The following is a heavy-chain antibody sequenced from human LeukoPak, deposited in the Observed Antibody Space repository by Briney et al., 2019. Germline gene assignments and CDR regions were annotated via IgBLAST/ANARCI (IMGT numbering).Heavy chain of an antibody. CDR2: IYYSGST. V-gene: IGHV4-39*01. Sequence: SETLSLTCTVSGGSISSSNYYWGWIRQPPGKGLEWIGSIYYSGSTYYNPSLKSRVTIPVDTSKNQFSLKLSSVTAADTAVYYCTRQADLDAFDICGRGTMVTVFS. J-gene: IGHJ3*02. CDR3: TRQADLDAFDI. CDR1: GGSISSSNYY.